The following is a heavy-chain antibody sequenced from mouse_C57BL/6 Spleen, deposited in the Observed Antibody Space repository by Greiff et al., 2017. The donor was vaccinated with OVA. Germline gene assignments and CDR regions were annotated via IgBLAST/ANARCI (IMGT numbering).Heavy chain of an antibody. J-gene: IGHJ3*01. CDR2: IDPSDSYT. Sequence: QVQLQQPGAELVRPGTSVKLSCKASGYTFTSYWMHWVKQRPGQGLEWIGVIDPSDSYTNYNQKFKGKATLTVDTSSSTAYMQLSSLTSEDSAVYYCARSYYGNYRWFAYWGQGTLVTVSA. D-gene: IGHD2-1*01. CDR1: GYTFTSYW. CDR3: ARSYYGNYRWFAY. V-gene: IGHV1-59*01.